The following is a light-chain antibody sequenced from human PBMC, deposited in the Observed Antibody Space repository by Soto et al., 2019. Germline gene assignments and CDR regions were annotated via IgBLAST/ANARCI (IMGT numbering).Light chain of an antibody. CDR3: MKRISWPLT. V-gene: IGKV3-11*01. CDR1: PSVSSS. Sequence: EIVLIQSPAPLSLPPGERATLSCRASPSVSSSLAWYQQITGQVPRLVIYDASNRATGITGRFHVSGSGTDLTRTTSILKPEDFGVYYCMKRISWPLTLGQETKVPIK. CDR2: DAS. J-gene: IGKJ1*01.